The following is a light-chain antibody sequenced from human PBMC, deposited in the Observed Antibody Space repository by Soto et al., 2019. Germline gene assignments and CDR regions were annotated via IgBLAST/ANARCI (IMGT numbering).Light chain of an antibody. CDR1: SSDVGGYNY. V-gene: IGLV2-8*01. CDR2: EVS. Sequence: QSALTQPPSASGSPGQSVTISCTGTSSDVGGYNYVSWYQQHPGKAPKLMIYEVSQRPSGVPDRFSGSKSGNTASLTVSGLQAEDEDDYYCSSYAGSNPGVFGTGTKLTVL. J-gene: IGLJ1*01. CDR3: SSYAGSNPGV.